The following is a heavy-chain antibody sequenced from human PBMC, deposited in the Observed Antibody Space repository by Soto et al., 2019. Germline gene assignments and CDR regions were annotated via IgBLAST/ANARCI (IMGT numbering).Heavy chain of an antibody. CDR1: GVTVSSNY. CDR3: ARHGYNYGGGYFDY. J-gene: IGHJ4*02. V-gene: IGHV3-66*04. Sequence: EVQLVESGGGLVQPGESLRLSCAASGVTVSSNYMSWVRQAPGKGLEWVSVIYSGGSTYYADSVKGRFTISRENSKNTLYLQMNSLRAEDTAVYYCARHGYNYGGGYFDYWGQGTLVTVSS. D-gene: IGHD5-18*01. CDR2: IYSGGST.